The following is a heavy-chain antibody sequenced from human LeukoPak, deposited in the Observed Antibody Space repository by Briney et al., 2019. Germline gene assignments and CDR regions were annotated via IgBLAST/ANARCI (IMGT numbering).Heavy chain of an antibody. D-gene: IGHD3-22*01. V-gene: IGHV1-69*04. CDR2: IIPILGIA. CDR1: GGTFSSYA. CDR3: ARGFSGYYAFDI. J-gene: IGHJ3*02. Sequence: ASVKVSCKASGGTFSSYAISWVRQAPGQGLEWMGRIIPILGIANYAQKLQGRVTMTRDTSTSTVYMELSSLRSEDTAVYYCARGFSGYYAFDIWGQGTMVTVSS.